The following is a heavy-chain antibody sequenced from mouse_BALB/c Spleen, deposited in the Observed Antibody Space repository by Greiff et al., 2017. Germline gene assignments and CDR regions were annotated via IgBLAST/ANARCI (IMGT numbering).Heavy chain of an antibody. CDR3: ARGYYRYDYYAMDY. Sequence: QVQLQQSGAELVRPGVSVKISCKGSGYTFTDYAMHWVKQSHAKSLEWIGVISTYYGDASYNQKFKGKATMTVDKSSSTAYMELARLTSEDSAIYYCARGYYRYDYYAMDYWGQGTSVTVSS. CDR1: GYTFTDYA. D-gene: IGHD2-14*01. CDR2: ISTYYGDA. J-gene: IGHJ4*01. V-gene: IGHV1S137*01.